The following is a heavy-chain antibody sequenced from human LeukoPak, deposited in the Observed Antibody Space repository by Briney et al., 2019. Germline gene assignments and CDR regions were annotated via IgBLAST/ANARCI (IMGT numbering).Heavy chain of an antibody. J-gene: IGHJ5*02. V-gene: IGHV1-24*01. CDR2: FDPEDGET. Sequence: ASVKVSCKVSGYTLTELSMHWVRQAPGKGLEWMGGFDPEDGETIYAQKFQGRVTMTRNTSISTAYMELSSLRSEDTAVYYCARGATDGYSSSWYIIAWFDPWGQGTLVTVSS. CDR1: GYTLTELS. CDR3: ARGATDGYSSSWYIIAWFDP. D-gene: IGHD6-13*01.